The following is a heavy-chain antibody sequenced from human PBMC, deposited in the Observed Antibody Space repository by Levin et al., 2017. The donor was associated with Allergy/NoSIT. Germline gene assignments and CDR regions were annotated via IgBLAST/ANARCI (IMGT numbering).Heavy chain of an antibody. CDR3: ARHNYYGSGSHSHFAD. D-gene: IGHD3-10*01. CDR2: VYHTGTT. J-gene: IGHJ4*02. V-gene: IGHV4-39*01. CDR1: GGSINTGYWY. Sequence: SETLSLTCTVSGGSINTGYWYWGWIRQPPGKELEWISSVYHTGTTWDNPSLKSRVTISVDTSKNQFTLNLSSVTAADTAIYYCARHNYYGSGSHSHFADWGQGTLVTVSS.